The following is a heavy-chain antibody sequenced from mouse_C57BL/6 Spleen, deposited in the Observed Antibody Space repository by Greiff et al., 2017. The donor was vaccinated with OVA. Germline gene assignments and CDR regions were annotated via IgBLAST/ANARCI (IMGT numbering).Heavy chain of an antibody. CDR2: IDPSDSET. D-gene: IGHD3-2*02. V-gene: IGHV1-52*01. CDR3: ARSRGYSSGYAMDY. J-gene: IGHJ4*01. CDR1: GYTFTSYW. Sequence: QVQLQQPGAELVRPGSSVKLSCKASGYTFTSYWMHWVKQRPIQGLEWIGNIDPSDSETHYNQKFKDKATLPVDKSSSTAYMQLSSLTSEDSAVYYCARSRGYSSGYAMDYWGQGTSVTVSS.